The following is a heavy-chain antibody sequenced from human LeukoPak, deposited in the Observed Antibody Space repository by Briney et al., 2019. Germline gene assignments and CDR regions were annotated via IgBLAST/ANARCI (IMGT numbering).Heavy chain of an antibody. Sequence: PGGSLRLFCAASGFTVSSNYMSWVRQAPGKGLEWVSVIYSGGSTYYADSVKGRFTISRDNSKNSLYLQMNSLRAEETAVYYCARVITMIGGRWGYFDYWGQGTLVTVSS. D-gene: IGHD3-22*01. CDR2: IYSGGST. CDR1: GFTVSSNY. CDR3: ARVITMIGGRWGYFDY. J-gene: IGHJ4*02. V-gene: IGHV3-66*02.